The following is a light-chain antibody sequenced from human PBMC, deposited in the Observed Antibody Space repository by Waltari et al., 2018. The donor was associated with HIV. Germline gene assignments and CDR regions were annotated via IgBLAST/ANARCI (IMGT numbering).Light chain of an antibody. J-gene: IGLJ3*02. V-gene: IGLV2-23*02. CDR2: DVS. CDR3: CSYAGDNTWV. Sequence: QSALPPPASVSGSPGPSITIACTGTGSDIGCSTLVSWYRQHPGTAPTLMVYDVSKRPSGVSSRFSGSKSANTASLAISGLQAEDEADYYCCSYAGDNTWVFGGGTKVTVL. CDR1: GSDIGCSTL.